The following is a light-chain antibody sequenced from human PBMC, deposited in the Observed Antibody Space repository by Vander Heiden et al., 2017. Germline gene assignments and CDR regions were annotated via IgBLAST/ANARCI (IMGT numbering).Light chain of an antibody. CDR1: SRHDNYA. CDR3: QAWGSGIVV. J-gene: IGLJ2*01. V-gene: IGLV4-69*01. CDR2: VNSGGSN. Sequence: QLVATQSPSAYAPLGASVKLTRPPTSRHDNYAIAWHQQQPEKGPRYLMKVNSGGSNSKGDGIPDRFSGSSSGAGRYLINSNLQSGDGADYCCQAWGSGIVVFGGRTKLTVL.